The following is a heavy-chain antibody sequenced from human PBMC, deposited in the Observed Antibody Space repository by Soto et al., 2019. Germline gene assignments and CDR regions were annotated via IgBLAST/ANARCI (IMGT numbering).Heavy chain of an antibody. CDR2: ISGSGGST. Sequence: GVSLRLPCAASGFTFSSHAMRWVRQAPGKGLEWVSAISGSGGSTYYADSVKGRFTISRDNSKNTLYLQMNSLRAEDTAVYYCAKDLWFGELSGTYWGQGTLVTVSS. CDR1: GFTFSSHA. D-gene: IGHD3-10*01. V-gene: IGHV3-23*01. J-gene: IGHJ4*02. CDR3: AKDLWFGELSGTY.